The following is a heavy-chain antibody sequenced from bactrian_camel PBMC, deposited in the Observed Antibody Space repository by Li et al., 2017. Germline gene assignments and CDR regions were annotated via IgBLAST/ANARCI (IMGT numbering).Heavy chain of an antibody. CDR1: GFSSFC. CDR2: ITRDDST. Sequence: HVQLVESGGGSVQAGGSLRLSCAVSGFSSFCMKWLRQAPGKEREGIASITRDDSTTYAESVKGQFTISKDNAKNTLHLQMNGLKPEDTAIYSCAVQPFCRWPRLSYNYNYWGHGTQVTVS. J-gene: IGHJ4*01. V-gene: IGHV3S26*01. CDR3: AVQPFCRWPRLSYNYNY. D-gene: IGHD1*01.